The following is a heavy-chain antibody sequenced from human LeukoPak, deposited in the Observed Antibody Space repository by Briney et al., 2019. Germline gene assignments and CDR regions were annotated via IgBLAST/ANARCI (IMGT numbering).Heavy chain of an antibody. CDR2: ISSSSSTI. V-gene: IGHV3-48*04. CDR3: AKDILPNYDSTFNYFDY. J-gene: IGHJ4*02. CDR1: GFTFSSYS. Sequence: GGSLRLSCAASGFTFSSYSMNWVRQAPGKGLEWVSYISSSSSTIYYADSVKGRFTISRDNAKNSLYLQMNSLRAEDTALYYCAKDILPNYDSTFNYFDYWGQGTLVTVSS. D-gene: IGHD3-22*01.